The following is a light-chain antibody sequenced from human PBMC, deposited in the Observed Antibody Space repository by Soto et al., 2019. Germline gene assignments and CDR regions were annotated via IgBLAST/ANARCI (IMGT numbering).Light chain of an antibody. CDR3: SSYTSSSTLV. V-gene: IGLV2-14*01. CDR2: DVS. CDR1: GSDVGGYNY. J-gene: IGLJ1*01. Sequence: QSALTQPASVSGSPGQSITISCTGTGSDVGGYNYVSWYQQYPGKAPKLMIYDVSYRPSGVSNRLSGSRSGNTASLTISGLQAADEADYYCSSYTSSSTLVFGTGTKLTVL.